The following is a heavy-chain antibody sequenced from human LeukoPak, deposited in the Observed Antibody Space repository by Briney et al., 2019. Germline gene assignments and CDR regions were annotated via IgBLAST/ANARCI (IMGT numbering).Heavy chain of an antibody. CDR1: GGSIRSTNW. J-gene: IGHJ4*02. CDR2: ISLTGET. D-gene: IGHD1-26*01. CDR3: SRESGAFCPFGY. Sequence: SETLSLTCGVSGGSIRSTNWWSWVCPPPGQGLEWIGEISLTGETNYNPSLNGRVTMSLDRSRNKLSLTLTSVTAADTAIYYCSRESGAFCPFGYWGQGTLVIVPP. V-gene: IGHV4-4*02.